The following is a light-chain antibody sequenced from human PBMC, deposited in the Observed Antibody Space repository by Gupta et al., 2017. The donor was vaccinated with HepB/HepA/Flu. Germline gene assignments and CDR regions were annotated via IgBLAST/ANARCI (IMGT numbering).Light chain of an antibody. J-gene: IGLJ1*01. CDR1: SSNIGTNT. CDR3: ATWDDSLNGYV. V-gene: IGLV1-44*01. CDR2: SSN. Sequence: QSVLTQPPSASGTPGQRVTISCSGRSSNIGTNTVNWYHHLPGTAPKLLIYSSNQRPSGVPDRFSGSKSGTSASLAIXGXQSEDEXDYYCATWDDSLNGYVFGTGTKVTVL.